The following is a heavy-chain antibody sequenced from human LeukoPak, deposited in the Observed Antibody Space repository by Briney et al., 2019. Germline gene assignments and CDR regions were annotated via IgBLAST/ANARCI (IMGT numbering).Heavy chain of an antibody. D-gene: IGHD2-2*01. CDR2: ISSRSSYI. CDR3: ARGVPTDY. J-gene: IGHJ4*02. V-gene: IGHV3-21*01. Sequence: GGSLRLSCAASGFTFSRYSMNWVRQAPGKGLEWVSSISSRSSYIYYADSVKGRFTISRDNAKNSLYLEMNSLRVEDTAVYYCARGVPTDYWGQGTLVTVSS. CDR1: GFTFSRYS.